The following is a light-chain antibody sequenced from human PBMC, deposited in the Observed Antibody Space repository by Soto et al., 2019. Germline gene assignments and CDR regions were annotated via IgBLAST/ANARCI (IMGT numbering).Light chain of an antibody. V-gene: IGKV3-15*01. CDR3: QQYNNWPRT. J-gene: IGKJ1*01. CDR2: GAS. Sequence: EIVITQSPATLSVSPGERATLSCRASQSVSSNLAWYQQKPGQAPRLLIYGASTRDTGIPARFSGSGSGTEFTLTISSLQSEDFAVYYCQQYNNWPRTFGQGTKVDI. CDR1: QSVSSN.